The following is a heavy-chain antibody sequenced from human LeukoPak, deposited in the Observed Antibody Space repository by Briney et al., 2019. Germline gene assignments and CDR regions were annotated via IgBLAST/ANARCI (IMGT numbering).Heavy chain of an antibody. D-gene: IGHD3-3*01. J-gene: IGHJ4*02. CDR1: GYTFTCYY. CDR2: INPNSGGT. Sequence: ASVKVSCKASGYTFTCYYMHWVGQAPGQGLEWMGRINPNSGGTNYAQNFHGSVTMTWDTSISTAYMELIRLRSDHTAVYYCARDSTTNYDFWSGYYHVGFDYWGQGTLVTVSS. CDR3: ARDSTTNYDFWSGYYHVGFDY. V-gene: IGHV1-2*06.